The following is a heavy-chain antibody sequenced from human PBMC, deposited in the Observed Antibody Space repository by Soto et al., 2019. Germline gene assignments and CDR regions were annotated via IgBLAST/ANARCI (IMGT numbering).Heavy chain of an antibody. CDR1: GFTFTSSA. CDR3: AASTYYDFWIRYFFDY. CDR2: IVVGSGNT. Sequence: SVKVSCKASGFTFTSSAVQWVRQALGQRLEWIGWIVVGSGNTNYAQKFQERVTITRDMSTSTAYMELSSLRSEDTAVYYCAASTYYDFWIRYFFDYWGQGTLVTVSS. J-gene: IGHJ4*02. V-gene: IGHV1-58*01. D-gene: IGHD3-3*01.